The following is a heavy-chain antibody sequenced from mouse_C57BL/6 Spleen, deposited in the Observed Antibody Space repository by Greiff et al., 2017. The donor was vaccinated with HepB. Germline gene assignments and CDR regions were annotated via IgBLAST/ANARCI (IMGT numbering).Heavy chain of an antibody. CDR1: GYPFTSYW. CDR2: IYPGSGST. Sequence: QVQLQHPGAELVKPGASVKMSCKASGYPFTSYWITWVKQRPGPGLEWIGDIYPGSGSTNYNEQFKRKATLTVDTSSSTAYMQRSSLTSEDSAVYYCARELTETGVADWGQGTLVTVSA. J-gene: IGHJ3*01. V-gene: IGHV1-55*01. D-gene: IGHD2-12*01. CDR3: ARELTETGVAD.